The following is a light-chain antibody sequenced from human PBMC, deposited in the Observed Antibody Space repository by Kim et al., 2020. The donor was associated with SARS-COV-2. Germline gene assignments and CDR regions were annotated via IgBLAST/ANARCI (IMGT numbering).Light chain of an antibody. J-gene: IGKJ1*01. Sequence: EMVMTQSPATLSVSPGEGATLSCRASQNVRYNLAWYQQKPGQTPTLIIHGASNRATAIPARFSGGGSGTQFTLTISSLQSEDFAVYYCQQYNEWPRTFGQGTKVEI. CDR1: QNVRYN. CDR2: GAS. CDR3: QQYNEWPRT. V-gene: IGKV3-15*01.